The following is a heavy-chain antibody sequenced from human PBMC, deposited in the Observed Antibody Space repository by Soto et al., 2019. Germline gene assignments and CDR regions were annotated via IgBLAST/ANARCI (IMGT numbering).Heavy chain of an antibody. J-gene: IGHJ6*03. V-gene: IGHV1-18*01. CDR2: ISAYNGNT. Sequence: GASVKVSCKVSGYTFTSYGISWVRQAPGQGLEWMGWISAYNGNTNYAQKLKGRVTMTTDTSTSTAYMELRSLRSDDTAVYYCARDNGPGYCTNGVCPKGYYYHYYMDVWGKGTTVTVSS. CDR1: GYTFTSYG. CDR3: ARDNGPGYCTNGVCPKGYYYHYYMDV. D-gene: IGHD2-8*01.